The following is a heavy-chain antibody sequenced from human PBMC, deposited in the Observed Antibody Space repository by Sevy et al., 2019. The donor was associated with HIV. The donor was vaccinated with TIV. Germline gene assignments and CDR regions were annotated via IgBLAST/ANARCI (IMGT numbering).Heavy chain of an antibody. V-gene: IGHV1-69*13. Sequence: ASVKVSCKASGGIFRSNAISWVRQAPGQGLEWMGGIIAVFGTTNYAQKFQGRVTLTADESRSTAYMELSSLRSEDTAVYYCARDKNYYVSGSFDYWGQGSQVTVSS. CDR3: ARDKNYYVSGSFDY. J-gene: IGHJ4*01. CDR2: IIAVFGTT. CDR1: GGIFRSNA. D-gene: IGHD3-10*01.